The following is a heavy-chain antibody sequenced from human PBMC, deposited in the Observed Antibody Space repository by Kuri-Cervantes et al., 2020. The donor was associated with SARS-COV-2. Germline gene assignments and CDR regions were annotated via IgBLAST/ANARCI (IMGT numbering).Heavy chain of an antibody. CDR3: ATLPYCTDGTCYRGVDY. CDR1: GYTFSYNW. CDR2: IYPGDSDT. J-gene: IGHJ4*02. Sequence: KVSCKASGYTFSYNWIGWVRQMPGKGLEWMGIIYPGDSDTRYSPFFQGQVTISADESISTTYLQWSSLKASDTAIYYCATLPYCTDGTCYRGVDYWGQGTLVTVSS. D-gene: IGHD2-8*01. V-gene: IGHV5-51*01.